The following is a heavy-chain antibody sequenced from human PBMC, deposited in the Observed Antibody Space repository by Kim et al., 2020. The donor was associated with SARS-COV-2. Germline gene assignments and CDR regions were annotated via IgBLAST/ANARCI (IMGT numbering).Heavy chain of an antibody. J-gene: IGHJ4*02. CDR3: ARGLYHDSSGPDY. D-gene: IGHD3-22*01. Sequence: GGSLRLSCAASGFTFSSYWMSWVRQAPGKGLEWVANIEQDGSEKYYVDSVKGRFTISRDNAKNSLYLQMNSLRAEDTAVYYCARGLYHDSSGPDYWGQGTLVTVSS. CDR1: GFTFSSYW. V-gene: IGHV3-7*01. CDR2: IEQDGSEK.